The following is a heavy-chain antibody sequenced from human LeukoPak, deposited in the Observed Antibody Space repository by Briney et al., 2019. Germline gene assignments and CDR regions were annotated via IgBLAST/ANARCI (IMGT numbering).Heavy chain of an antibody. D-gene: IGHD3-10*01. CDR3: ARVGPGSGSYAYYYFDY. Sequence: SSETLSLTCALSGGSISSSNWWSWVRQPPGKGLEWIGEIYHSGSTNYNPSLKSRVTISVDKSKNQFSLKLSSVTAADTAVYYCARVGPGSGSYAYYYFDYWGQGTLVTVSS. CDR2: IYHSGST. J-gene: IGHJ4*02. V-gene: IGHV4-4*02. CDR1: GGSISSSNW.